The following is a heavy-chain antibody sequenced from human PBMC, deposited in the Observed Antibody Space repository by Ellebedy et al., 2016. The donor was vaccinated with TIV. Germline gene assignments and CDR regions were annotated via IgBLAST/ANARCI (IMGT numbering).Heavy chain of an antibody. Sequence: GESLKISCAASGFTFDDYGMSWVRQAPGKGLEWVSVIYSDESTYYTDSVKGRFTFSRDSSKNTLYLQMNSLRADDTAVYYCARGYNDYDSGPLDLWGQGTQVTVSS. CDR3: ARGYNDYDSGPLDL. D-gene: IGHD3-22*01. V-gene: IGHV3-66*01. J-gene: IGHJ5*02. CDR2: IYSDEST. CDR1: GFTFDDYG.